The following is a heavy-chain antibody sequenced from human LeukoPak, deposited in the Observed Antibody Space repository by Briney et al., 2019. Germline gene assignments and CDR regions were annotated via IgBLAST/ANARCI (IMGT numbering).Heavy chain of an antibody. Sequence: GASVKVSCRVSGHTLSDLSLHWVRQAPGKGLEWVGGFDPEHGEITYAQRFQGRVTMTEDTSSDTAYMELSSLKSEDTAMYYCVTASLNDYGDSEARFSDYWGQGTLVVVSS. D-gene: IGHD4-17*01. CDR1: GHTLSDLS. V-gene: IGHV1-24*01. CDR2: FDPEHGEI. J-gene: IGHJ4*02. CDR3: VTASLNDYGDSEARFSDY.